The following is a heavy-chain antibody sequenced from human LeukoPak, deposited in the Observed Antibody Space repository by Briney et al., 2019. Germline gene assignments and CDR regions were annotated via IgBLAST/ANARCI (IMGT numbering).Heavy chain of an antibody. CDR2: IYYSGST. CDR3: ASYIYDTSGYYFGY. CDR1: SGSISSYY. J-gene: IGHJ4*02. D-gene: IGHD3-22*01. V-gene: IGHV4-59*01. Sequence: SETLSLTCTVSSGSISSYYWSWIRQPPGKGLEWIGYIYYSGSTNYNPSLKSRVTISVDTSKNQFSLNLSSVTAADTAVYYCASYIYDTSGYYFGYWGQGTLVTVSS.